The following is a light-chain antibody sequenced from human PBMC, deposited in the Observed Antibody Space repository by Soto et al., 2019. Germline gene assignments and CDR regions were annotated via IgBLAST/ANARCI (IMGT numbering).Light chain of an antibody. CDR2: EVS. CDR1: SSDVGGYNY. J-gene: IGLJ1*01. V-gene: IGLV2-14*01. CDR3: SSYTSSSTLYV. Sequence: QSVLTQPASVSGSPGQSITISCTGTSSDVGGYNYVSWYQQHPAKAPKLMFYEVSNRPSGVSNRFSGSKSGNTASLTISGLQAEDEADYYCSSYTSSSTLYVFGTGTKVTVL.